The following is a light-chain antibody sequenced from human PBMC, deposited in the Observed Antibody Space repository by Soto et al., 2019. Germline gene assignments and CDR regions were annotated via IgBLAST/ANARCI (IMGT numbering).Light chain of an antibody. CDR2: AAS. Sequence: DIQMTQSPSTLSASVGDRVTITCRASQSFSTYLNWYQQKPGKAPKLLIYAASSLQRGVPSRFSGSGSGTDFTLTISSLQPEDFATYYCQQSYSTPWTFGQGTKVDIK. J-gene: IGKJ1*01. V-gene: IGKV1-39*01. CDR3: QQSYSTPWT. CDR1: QSFSTY.